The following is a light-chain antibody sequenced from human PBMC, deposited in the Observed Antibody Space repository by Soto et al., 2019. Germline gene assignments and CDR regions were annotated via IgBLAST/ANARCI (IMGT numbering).Light chain of an antibody. V-gene: IGKV3-20*01. CDR2: GAS. CDR1: QSVSSSY. CDR3: QQYGSSPSIT. Sequence: EIVLTQAPGTLPLSPGERATVSCRASQSVSSSYLAWYQQKPGQAPRLLIYGASSRATGIPDRFSGSGSGTDFTLTISRLEPEDFAVYYCQQYGSSPSITFGQGTRLEVK. J-gene: IGKJ5*01.